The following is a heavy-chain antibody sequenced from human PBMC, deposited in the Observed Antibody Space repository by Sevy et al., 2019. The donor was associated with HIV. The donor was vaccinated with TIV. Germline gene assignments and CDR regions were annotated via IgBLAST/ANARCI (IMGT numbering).Heavy chain of an antibody. CDR3: AKDRVSGTYYTGDFDY. Sequence: GGSLRLSCAASGFTFSIYAMSWVRQAPGKGLEWVSVISITGGSTYYADSVKGRFTISRDNSKNTLYLQMNTLRAEDTAVYYCAKDRVSGTYYTGDFDYWDQGTLVTVSS. J-gene: IGHJ4*02. V-gene: IGHV3-23*01. CDR2: ISITGGST. CDR1: GFTFSIYA. D-gene: IGHD3-10*01.